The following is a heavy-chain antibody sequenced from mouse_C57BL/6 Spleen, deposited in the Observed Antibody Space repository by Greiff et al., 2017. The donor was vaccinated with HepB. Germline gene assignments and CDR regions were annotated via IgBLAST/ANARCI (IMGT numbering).Heavy chain of an antibody. J-gene: IGHJ3*01. CDR2: IDPENGDT. V-gene: IGHV14-4*01. Sequence: EVQLQQSGAELVRPGASVKLSCTASGFNIKDDYMHWVKQRPEQGLEWIGWIDPENGDTEYASKVQGKATIPAATSSNTAYLQRISLTSEDSAGYYCTPSFGYDSWFAYWGQGTLVTVSA. CDR1: GFNIKDDY. CDR3: TPSFGYDSWFAY. D-gene: IGHD2-2*01.